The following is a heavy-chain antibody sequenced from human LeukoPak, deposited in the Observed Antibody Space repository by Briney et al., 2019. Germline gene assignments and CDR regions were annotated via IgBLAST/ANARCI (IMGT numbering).Heavy chain of an antibody. CDR2: IKHDGSEK. CDR3: ATDRGWRTSGYYLYYFEY. Sequence: GGSLRLSCAASGFTFSSYWMNWARQAPGKGLEWVASIKHDGSEKYYVDSVRGRFTISRDNTMNSLHLQMSSLRAEDTAVYYCATDRGWRTSGYYLYYFEYWGQGTLVTYSS. J-gene: IGHJ4*02. CDR1: GFTFSSYW. D-gene: IGHD3-3*01. V-gene: IGHV3-7*01.